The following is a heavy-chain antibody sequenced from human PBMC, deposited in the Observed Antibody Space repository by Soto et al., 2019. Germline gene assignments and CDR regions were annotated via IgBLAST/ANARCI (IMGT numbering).Heavy chain of an antibody. V-gene: IGHV1-69*01. Sequence: QVQLVQSGAEMRKPGSSVKVSCQSFGGSFSSYAFSWVRQAPGQGLEWMGGLIVILGTTNYAQKFKGRVTFTAYESTSTAYMEVSSLESEDTAIYYCASGYYDSSGYSIDYWGQGTQVTVSS. D-gene: IGHD3-22*01. CDR1: GGSFSSYA. CDR2: LIVILGTT. CDR3: ASGYYDSSGYSIDY. J-gene: IGHJ4*02.